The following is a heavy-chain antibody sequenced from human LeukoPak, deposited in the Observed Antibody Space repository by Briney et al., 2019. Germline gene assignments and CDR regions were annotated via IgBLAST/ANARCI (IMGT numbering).Heavy chain of an antibody. Sequence: PGGSLRLSCAASGFTFSSYGMTWVRQAPGQGVEGLRFTRFDGSNKYYADSVKGRFTISRDNSKNTLYLQMNSLGAEDTALYHCAKWIAAAGANYYYYMDVPGKGGTVSVS. V-gene: IGHV3-30*02. J-gene: IGHJ6*03. CDR3: AKWIAAAGANYYYYMDV. CDR1: GFTFSSYG. D-gene: IGHD6-13*01. CDR2: TRFDGSNK.